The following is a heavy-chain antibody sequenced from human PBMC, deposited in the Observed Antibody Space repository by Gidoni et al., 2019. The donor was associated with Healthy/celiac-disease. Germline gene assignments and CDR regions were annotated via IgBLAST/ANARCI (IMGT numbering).Heavy chain of an antibody. CDR1: GVTYSNDG. CDR3: TTGYDFWSGYYPGGDY. D-gene: IGHD3-3*01. V-gene: IGHV3-15*01. J-gene: IGHJ4*02. Sequence: EVKRGESGGGWVKPGGSLRLSGAAAGVTYSNDGRSWVRQAPGKGLAWVGRLHSTPDGGTTYYAAPVPGRFTISRDDSNTSLSLQLNSLNTEDTAVYYCTTGYDFWSGYYPGGDYWGQGTLVTVSS. CDR2: LHSTPDGGTT.